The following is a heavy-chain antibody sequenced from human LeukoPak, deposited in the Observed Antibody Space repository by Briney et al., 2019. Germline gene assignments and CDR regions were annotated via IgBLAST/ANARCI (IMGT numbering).Heavy chain of an antibody. CDR3: ASATTVTTGWPLYYYDYYYMDV. D-gene: IGHD4-17*01. V-gene: IGHV1-8*01. J-gene: IGHJ6*03. CDR1: GYTFTSYD. Sequence: ASVKVSYKASGYTFTSYDINGVRPATGQGLEWMGWMNPNSGNTGYARKFQGRVTMTRNISISTAYMELSSLRSEDTAVYYCASATTVTTGWPLYYYDYYYMDVWGKGTTVTVSS. CDR2: MNPNSGNT.